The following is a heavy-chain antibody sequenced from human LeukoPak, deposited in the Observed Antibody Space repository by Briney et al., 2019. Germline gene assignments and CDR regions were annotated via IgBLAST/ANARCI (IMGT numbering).Heavy chain of an antibody. D-gene: IGHD3-3*01. Sequence: SETLSLTCGVSGGSVTSTNWWTWVRQPPGKGLEWIGEVHLDGRTNYNPSLKSRLAMSVDLSENHISLKLTSVTAADTAVYYCAREGGFYRPLDYSGQGTLVTVSS. CDR3: AREGGFYRPLDY. V-gene: IGHV4-4*02. CDR2: VHLDGRT. J-gene: IGHJ4*02. CDR1: GGSVTSTNW.